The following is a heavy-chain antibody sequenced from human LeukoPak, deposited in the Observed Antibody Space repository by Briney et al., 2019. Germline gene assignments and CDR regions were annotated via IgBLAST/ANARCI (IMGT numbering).Heavy chain of an antibody. J-gene: IGHJ6*02. CDR3: TRANYDYYYGMDV. CDR1: GFTFSAYT. Sequence: PGGSLRLSCAASGFTFSAYTMNWVRQAPGKGLEWVSSITSSNSYIYYADSVKGRFTISRDNAKNSLYLQMNSLGAEDTAVYYCTRANYDYYYGMDVWGQGTTVIVSS. CDR2: ITSSNSYI. V-gene: IGHV3-21*01.